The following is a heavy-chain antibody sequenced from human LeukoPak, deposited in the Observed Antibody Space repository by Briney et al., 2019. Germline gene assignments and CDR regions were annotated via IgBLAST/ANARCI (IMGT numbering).Heavy chain of an antibody. D-gene: IGHD3-3*01. Sequence: GGSLRLSCAASGFTFINAYMSWVRQAPGKGLEWVGRIKSNADGGTIDYGAPVQGRFTISRDDSKSIAYLQMNSLKTEDTAVYYCTRDLGAYYDFWSGYGDDAFDIWGQGTMVTVSS. CDR1: GFTFINAY. J-gene: IGHJ3*02. V-gene: IGHV3-15*01. CDR2: IKSNADGGTI. CDR3: TRDLGAYYDFWSGYGDDAFDI.